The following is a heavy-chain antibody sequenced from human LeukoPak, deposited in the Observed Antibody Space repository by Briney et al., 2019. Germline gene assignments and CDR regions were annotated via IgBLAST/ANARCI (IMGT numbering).Heavy chain of an antibody. V-gene: IGHV1-2*02. CDR2: INPNSGGT. CDR1: GYTFTGYY. J-gene: IGHJ4*02. D-gene: IGHD1-26*01. Sequence: ASVKVSCKASGYTFTGYYMHWVRQAPGQGLEWMGWINPNSGGTNYAQKFQGRVTMTRDTSISTAYMELSRLRSDDTAVYYCARASGKQWEPLHFDYWGQGTLVTVSS. CDR3: ARASGKQWEPLHFDY.